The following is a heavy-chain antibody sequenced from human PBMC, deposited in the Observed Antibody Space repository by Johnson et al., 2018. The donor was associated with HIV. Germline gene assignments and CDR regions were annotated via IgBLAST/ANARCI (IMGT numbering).Heavy chain of an antibody. J-gene: IGHJ3*02. CDR1: GFTFSTNW. Sequence: VQLVESGGGLVQPGGSLRLSCVGSGFTFSTNWMHWVRQAPGKGLVWVSRINSDGSSTSYADSVKGRFTISRDNAKNTLYLQMDSLGAEDTAVYYCARGDCSSTSCPRNAFDIWGQGTMVTVSS. V-gene: IGHV3-74*02. CDR2: INSDGSST. CDR3: ARGDCSSTSCPRNAFDI. D-gene: IGHD2-2*01.